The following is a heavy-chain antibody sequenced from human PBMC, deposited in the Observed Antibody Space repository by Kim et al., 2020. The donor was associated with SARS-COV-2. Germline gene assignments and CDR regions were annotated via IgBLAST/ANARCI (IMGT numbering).Heavy chain of an antibody. CDR2: I. Sequence: IYYADSVKGRFTISRDNAKNSRYLQMNSLRAEDTAVYYCARDVLAIYDCIWDQGTLVTVSS. CDR3: ARDVLAIYDCI. V-gene: IGHV3-21*01. D-gene: IGHD3-3*02. J-gene: IGHJ4*02.